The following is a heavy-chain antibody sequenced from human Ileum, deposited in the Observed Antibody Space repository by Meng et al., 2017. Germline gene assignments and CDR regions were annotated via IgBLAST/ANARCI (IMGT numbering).Heavy chain of an antibody. CDR2: INHSGST. CDR1: GGSFSGYY. Sequence: LPQQWGPGQWRPSETLSPSCAAYGGSFSGYYWSWIRQPPGKGLEWIGEINHSGSTNYNPSLKSRVTISVDTSKNQFSLKLSSVTAADTAVYYCARGGPWFDPWGQGTRVTGSS. V-gene: IGHV4-34*01. CDR3: ARGGPWFDP. J-gene: IGHJ5*02.